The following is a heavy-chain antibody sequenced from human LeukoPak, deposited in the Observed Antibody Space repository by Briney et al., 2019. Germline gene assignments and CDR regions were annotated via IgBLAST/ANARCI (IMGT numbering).Heavy chain of an antibody. Sequence: GGSLRLSCAASGFTVSSNYMSWVCQAPGKGLEWVSVIYSGGSTYYADSVKGRFTISRDNSKNTLYLQMNSLRAEDTAVYYCASTSYSYAHAFDIWGQGTMVTVSS. J-gene: IGHJ3*02. CDR1: GFTVSSNY. V-gene: IGHV3-53*01. CDR2: IYSGGST. CDR3: ASTSYSYAHAFDI. D-gene: IGHD5-18*01.